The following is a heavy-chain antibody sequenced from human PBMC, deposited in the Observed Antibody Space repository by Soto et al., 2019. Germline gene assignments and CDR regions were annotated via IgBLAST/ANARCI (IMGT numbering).Heavy chain of an antibody. CDR2: ISGSGGST. D-gene: IGHD3-22*01. J-gene: IGHJ5*02. Sequence: GGSLRLSCAASGFTFSSYAMSWVRQAPGKGLEWVSAISGSGGSTYYADSVKGRFTISRDNSKNTLYLQMNSLRAEDTAVYYCAKSVYDSSGYRANWFDPWGQGTLVTVSS. CDR3: AKSVYDSSGYRANWFDP. V-gene: IGHV3-23*01. CDR1: GFTFSSYA.